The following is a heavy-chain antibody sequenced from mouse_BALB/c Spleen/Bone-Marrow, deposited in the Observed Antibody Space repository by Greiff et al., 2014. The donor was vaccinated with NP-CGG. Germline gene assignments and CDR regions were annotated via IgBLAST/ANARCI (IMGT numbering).Heavy chain of an antibody. CDR3: ASYHSSGYAIDY. Sequence: EVQVEESGPELVKPGASVKVSCKASGYSFTDSNMYWVKQSHGKSLEWIGYIDPYNGGTRYNPKFKGKATLTVDTSSSTAFMHLNSLTSEDSAVYYCASYHSSGYAIDYWGQGTLVTVSS. CDR2: IDPYNGGT. V-gene: IGHV1S135*01. D-gene: IGHD3-1*01. J-gene: IGHJ4*01. CDR1: GYSFTDSN.